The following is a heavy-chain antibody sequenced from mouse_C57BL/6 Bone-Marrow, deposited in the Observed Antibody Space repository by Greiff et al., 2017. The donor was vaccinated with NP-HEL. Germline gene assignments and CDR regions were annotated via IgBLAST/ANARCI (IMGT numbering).Heavy chain of an antibody. CDR1: GYTFTDYY. CDR3: AIHPLSY. CDR2: IDPYNGGT. Sequence: VQLQQSGPVLVKPGASVKLSCKASGYTFTDYYMNWVKQSHGRSLEWIGVIDPYNGGTSYNQKFKSKATLTVDKSSSTAYMELNSLTSEDSAVYYCAIHPLSYGGQGTLVTVSA. V-gene: IGHV1-19*01. J-gene: IGHJ3*01.